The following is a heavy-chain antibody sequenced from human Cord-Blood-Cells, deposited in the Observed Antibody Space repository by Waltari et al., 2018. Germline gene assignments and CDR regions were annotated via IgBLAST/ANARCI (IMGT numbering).Heavy chain of an antibody. CDR2: INHSGST. CDR1: GGSFSGYY. J-gene: IGHJ1*01. Sequence: QVQLQQWGAGLLKPSETLSLTCAVYGGSFSGYYWSWIRQPPGKGLEWIGEINHSGSTNYNPSLKSRVTISVDTSKNQFSLKLSSVTAADTAVYYCARVNGRQQLVLGYFQHWGQGTLVTVSS. CDR3: ARVNGRQQLVLGYFQH. D-gene: IGHD6-13*01. V-gene: IGHV4-34*01.